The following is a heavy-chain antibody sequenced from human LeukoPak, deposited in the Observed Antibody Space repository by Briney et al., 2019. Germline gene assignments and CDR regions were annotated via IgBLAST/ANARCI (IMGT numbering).Heavy chain of an antibody. CDR3: ATQSSGFIYYFDY. D-gene: IGHD6-19*01. CDR2: IYYSGST. J-gene: IGHJ4*02. CDR1: GGSISSSSYY. V-gene: IGHV4-39*01. Sequence: SETLSLTCTVSGGSISSSSYYWGWIRQPPGKGLEWIGSIYYSGSTYYNPSLKSRVTISVDTSKNQFSLKLSSVTAADTAVYYCATQSSGFIYYFDYWGQGTLVTVSS.